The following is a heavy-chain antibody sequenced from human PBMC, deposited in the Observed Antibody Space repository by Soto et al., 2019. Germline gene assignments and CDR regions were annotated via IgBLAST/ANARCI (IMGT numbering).Heavy chain of an antibody. CDR3: ARRGIRRPDYYYGLDV. CDR1: GFTFGAYD. J-gene: IGHJ6*02. Sequence: GGSVRLSCVTSGFTFGAYDMHWVRQVIGKRLEWVSGMDEAGITYYPDSVRGRFTTSRENARNSLYLQMNSLRVEDTAVYYCARRGIRRPDYYYGLDVWGQGTTVTVSS. CDR2: MDEAGIT. V-gene: IGHV3-13*01. D-gene: IGHD1-26*01.